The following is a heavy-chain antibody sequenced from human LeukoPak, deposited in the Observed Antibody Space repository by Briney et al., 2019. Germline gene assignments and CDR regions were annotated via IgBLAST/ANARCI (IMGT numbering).Heavy chain of an antibody. V-gene: IGHV1-8*01. D-gene: IGHD1-26*01. J-gene: IGHJ4*02. CDR1: GYTFTSYD. Sequence: ASVKVSCKASGYTFTSYDINWVRQATGQGLEWMGWMNPNSGNTGYAQKFQGRVTMTRNTSISTAYMELSSLRSEDTAVYYCATGRTWWDLLNYWGQGTLVTVSS. CDR3: ATGRTWWDLLNY. CDR2: MNPNSGNT.